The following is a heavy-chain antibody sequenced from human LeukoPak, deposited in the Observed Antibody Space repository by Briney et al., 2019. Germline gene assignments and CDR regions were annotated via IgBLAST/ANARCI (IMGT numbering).Heavy chain of an antibody. J-gene: IGHJ4*02. V-gene: IGHV3-74*01. CDR3: ARDRDDYSNYACDY. D-gene: IGHD4-11*01. CDR1: GFTFSSYW. Sequence: PAGSLRLSCAASGFTFSSYWMHWVRQAPGKGLVWVSRINSDGSSTSYADSVKGRFTISRDNAKNTLYLQMNSLRAEDTAVYYCARDRDDYSNYACDYWGQGTLVTVSS. CDR2: INSDGSST.